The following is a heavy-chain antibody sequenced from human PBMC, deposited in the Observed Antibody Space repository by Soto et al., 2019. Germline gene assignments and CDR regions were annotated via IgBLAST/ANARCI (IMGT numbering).Heavy chain of an antibody. CDR3: ARMNRVSWGSGWYLGYYYGMDV. J-gene: IGHJ6*02. CDR1: GGSFSSYY. V-gene: IGHV4-34*01. D-gene: IGHD6-19*01. CDR2: INHSGST. Sequence: SETLSLTCAVYGGSFSSYYWSWIRQPPGKGLEWIGEINHSGSTNYNPSLKSRVTISVDTSKNQFSLKLSSVTAADTAVYYCARMNRVSWGSGWYLGYYYGMDVWGQGTTVTVSS.